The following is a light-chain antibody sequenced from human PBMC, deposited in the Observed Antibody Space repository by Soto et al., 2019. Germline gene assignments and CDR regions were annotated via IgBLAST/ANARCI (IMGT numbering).Light chain of an antibody. J-gene: IGKJ5*01. Sequence: IQLTQSPSSLSASVGDRVTITCRASQGINNYVAWYQQKPGKAPKLLIYGASTLQSGVPPRFSGSGSGTDFTLTISSLLPEDFATYYCHQLNNYPITFDQGTRLEIK. CDR3: HQLNNYPIT. V-gene: IGKV1-9*01. CDR1: QGINNY. CDR2: GAS.